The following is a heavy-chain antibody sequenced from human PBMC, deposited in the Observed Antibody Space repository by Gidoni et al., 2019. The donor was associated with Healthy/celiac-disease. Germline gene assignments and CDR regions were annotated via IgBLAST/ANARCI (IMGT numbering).Heavy chain of an antibody. V-gene: IGHV3-11*01. CDR3: ARDHSWYYYDSSGYPVDY. CDR2: ISSSGSTI. Sequence: QVKLVESGGGLVKPGGSLRLPCAASGFTFSDSYMSWIRQAPGKGLEWVSYISSSGSTIYYADSVKGRFTISRDNAKNSLYLQMNSLRAEDTAVYYCARDHSWYYYDSSGYPVDYWGQGTLVTVSS. J-gene: IGHJ4*02. D-gene: IGHD3-22*01. CDR1: GFTFSDSY.